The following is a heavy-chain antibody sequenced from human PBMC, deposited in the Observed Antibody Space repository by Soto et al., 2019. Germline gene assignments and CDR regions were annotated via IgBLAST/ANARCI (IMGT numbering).Heavy chain of an antibody. CDR3: AARCDYSGLPVWFDS. J-gene: IGHJ5*01. CDR1: GFTFSDYA. V-gene: IGHV3-23*01. CDR2: ISGSGGTT. D-gene: IGHD4-4*01. Sequence: EVHLLESGGGLVQPGGSLRLSCAASGFTFSDYAMGWVRQAPGKGLEWVSGISGSGGTTYYADSVKGRFTISRDNSKKTLYLQLNSLGAEDTALYYCAARCDYSGLPVWFDSWGQGTLVTVSS.